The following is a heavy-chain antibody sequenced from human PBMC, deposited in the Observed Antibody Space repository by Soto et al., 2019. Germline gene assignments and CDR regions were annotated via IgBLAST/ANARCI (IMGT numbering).Heavy chain of an antibody. J-gene: IGHJ6*02. V-gene: IGHV1-8*01. D-gene: IGHD1-1*01. CDR3: AREMTTRGMEV. CDR2: MNPNSGNT. CDR1: GFAYASSY. Sequence: SVKVCCKASGFAYASSYRRWLQQSTGQGLEWMGWMNPNSGNTGYAQKFQGRVTMTRNTSITTAYMELSSLRSEDTAVYYCAREMTTRGMEVLRQGTTVTVSS.